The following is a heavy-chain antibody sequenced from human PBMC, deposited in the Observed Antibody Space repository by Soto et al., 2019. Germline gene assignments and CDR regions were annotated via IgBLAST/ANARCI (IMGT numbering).Heavy chain of an antibody. CDR2: LYWDDDK. V-gene: IGHV2-5*02. CDR1: GLSLRTTGVG. CDR3: VQSRCGGDCLEIYSSHAYNGLDV. Sequence: QVTLKESGPTLVKPTQTLTLTCTVSGLSLRTTGVGVGWVRQPPGKALEWLALLYWDDDKRYSPSLRSRLTIAKDLSEKQVVLTMTNMDTVDTATYYCVQSRCGGDCLEIYSSHAYNGLDVWGQGTTVPVSS. D-gene: IGHD2-21*02. J-gene: IGHJ6*02.